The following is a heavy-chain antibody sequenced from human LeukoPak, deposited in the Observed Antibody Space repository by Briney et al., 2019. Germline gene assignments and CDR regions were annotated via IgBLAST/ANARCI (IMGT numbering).Heavy chain of an antibody. Sequence: GGSLRLSCAASGFTFSSYSMNWVRQAPGKGLEWVSSISSSSSYIYYADSVKGRFTISRDNAKNSLYLQMNSLRAEDTAVYYCASLLLDYYDSSGQDAFDIWGQGTMVTVSS. CDR2: ISSSSSYI. CDR1: GFTFSSYS. J-gene: IGHJ3*02. V-gene: IGHV3-21*01. CDR3: ASLLLDYYDSSGQDAFDI. D-gene: IGHD3-22*01.